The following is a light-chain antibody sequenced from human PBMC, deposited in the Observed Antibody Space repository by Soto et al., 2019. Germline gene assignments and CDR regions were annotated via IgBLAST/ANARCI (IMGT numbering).Light chain of an antibody. J-gene: IGKJ1*01. V-gene: IGKV1-27*01. CDR1: QGISSC. Sequence: DIQMTQSPSSLSASVGDRVTITCRASQGISSCLAWYQQKPGKVPKLLIYAASTLQSGVPSRFSGSGSGTDFTLTISSLQPEDVATYCCQMYNSAPRTFGQGTKVEIK. CDR2: AAS. CDR3: QMYNSAPRT.